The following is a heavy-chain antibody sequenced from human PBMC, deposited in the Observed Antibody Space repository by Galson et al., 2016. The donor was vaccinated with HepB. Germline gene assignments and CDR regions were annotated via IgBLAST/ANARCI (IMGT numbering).Heavy chain of an antibody. CDR1: GYTFTSYG. J-gene: IGHJ4*02. CDR3: ARDCSSDCVLSKDY. D-gene: IGHD6-19*01. CDR2: IRAYNGNI. V-gene: IGHV1-18*01. Sequence: SVKVSCKASGYTFTSYGISWVRQAPGQGLEWMGWIRAYNGNIKNAQKSQGRVTMTTDTSTSTAYMELRSLISDDTAVSYCARDCSSDCVLSKDYWGQGTLVTVSS.